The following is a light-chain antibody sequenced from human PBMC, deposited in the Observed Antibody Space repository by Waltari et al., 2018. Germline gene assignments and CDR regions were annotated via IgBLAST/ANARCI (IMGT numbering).Light chain of an antibody. CDR3: HQYNNWPLYT. CDR2: DAS. V-gene: IGKV3-15*01. Sequence: EIDMTQSPATLSLSPGERATLSCRASESIARNLAWYQQKAGQPPRLLLYDASTRAMGVPVRFTGSGSGTEFTLTISSLQSEDFAVYHCHQYNNWPLYTFGQGTRLEIK. CDR1: ESIARN. J-gene: IGKJ2*01.